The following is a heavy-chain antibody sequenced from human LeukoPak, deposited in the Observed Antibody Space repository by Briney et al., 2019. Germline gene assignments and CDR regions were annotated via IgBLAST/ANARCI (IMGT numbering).Heavy chain of an antibody. Sequence: SGPTLVNPTRTLTLTCTFSGFSLSTSGMCVSWIRQPPVKPLEWLARIDWDDDRYYTTFLKTRLTISKDTSRNQVVLTMTNMDDVDTGTYYCARIRLGATAGHFDYWGQGTLVTVSS. D-gene: IGHD1-26*01. J-gene: IGHJ4*02. CDR2: IDWDDDR. V-gene: IGHV2-70*11. CDR3: ARIRLGATAGHFDY. CDR1: GFSLSTSGMC.